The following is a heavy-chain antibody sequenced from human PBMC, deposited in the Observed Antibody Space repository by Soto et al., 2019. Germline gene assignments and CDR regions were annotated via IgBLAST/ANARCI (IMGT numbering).Heavy chain of an antibody. J-gene: IGHJ4*02. D-gene: IGHD2-8*01. CDR3: ARDFADIVLMVYAIGGFDY. Sequence: GGSLRLSCAASGFTFSSYWMSWVRQAPGKGLEWVANIKQDGSEKYYVDSVKGRFTISRGNAKNSLYLQMNSLGAEDTAVYYCARDFADIVLMVYAIGGFDYWGQGTLVTVSS. CDR2: IKQDGSEK. CDR1: GFTFSSYW. V-gene: IGHV3-7*01.